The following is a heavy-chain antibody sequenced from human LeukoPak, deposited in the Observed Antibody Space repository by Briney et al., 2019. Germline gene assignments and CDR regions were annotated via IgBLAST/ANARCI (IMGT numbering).Heavy chain of an antibody. J-gene: IGHJ6*03. CDR3: VIGLVKKLVRTQFYYYMDV. Sequence: SETLSLTCGIYRGFVSDYYWSWLRQTPGEGLEWIGEINQSGSPNYNPSLKSRVAIFVDTSSNQLSLHVTSVTAADTPVYYCVIGLVKKLVRTQFYYYMDVWGKGTTVIVSS. D-gene: IGHD6-6*01. V-gene: IGHV4-34*01. CDR2: INQSGSP. CDR1: RGFVSDYY.